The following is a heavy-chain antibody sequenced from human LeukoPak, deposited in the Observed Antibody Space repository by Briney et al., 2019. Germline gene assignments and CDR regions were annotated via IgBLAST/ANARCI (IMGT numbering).Heavy chain of an antibody. CDR3: PRTTSFTASGYDY. V-gene: IGHV1-8*03. D-gene: IGHD1-1*01. J-gene: IGHJ4*02. CDR2: MDTYNGDS. CDR1: VYTFTNYH. Sequence: ASVKVSCKASVYTFTNYHINWVRQATGPGLEWMGWMDTYNGDSGYAQKFQARVTTTWDATIRTSYMERSSLQCDHTTGLFIPRTTSFTASGYDYWGEGTLVTLSS.